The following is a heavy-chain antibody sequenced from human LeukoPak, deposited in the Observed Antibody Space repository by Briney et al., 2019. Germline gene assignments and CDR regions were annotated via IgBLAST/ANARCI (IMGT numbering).Heavy chain of an antibody. CDR1: GFTFSSYG. CDR3: AKRSWIDWLDSPANYYMDV. V-gene: IGHV3-30*02. J-gene: IGHJ6*03. CDR2: IRYDGSNK. D-gene: IGHD3-9*01. Sequence: GGSLRLSCAASGFTFSSYGMHWVRQAPGKGLEWVAFIRYDGSNKYYADSVKGRFTISRDNSKNTLYLQMNSLRAEDTAVYYCAKRSWIDWLDSPANYYMDVWGKGTTVTISS.